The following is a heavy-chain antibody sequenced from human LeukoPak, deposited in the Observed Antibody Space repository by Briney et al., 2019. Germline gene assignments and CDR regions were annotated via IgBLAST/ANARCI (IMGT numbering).Heavy chain of an antibody. CDR1: GGAFSSYA. CDR2: IIPIFGTA. V-gene: IGHV1-69*13. J-gene: IGHJ2*01. Sequence: VASVKVSCKASGGAFSSYAISWVRQAPGQGLEWMGGIIPIFGTANYAQKFQGRVTITADESTSTAYMELSSLRSEDTAVYYCASQTYYYDSSGYYRYWYFDLWGRGTLVTVSS. CDR3: ASQTYYYDSSGYYRYWYFDL. D-gene: IGHD3-22*01.